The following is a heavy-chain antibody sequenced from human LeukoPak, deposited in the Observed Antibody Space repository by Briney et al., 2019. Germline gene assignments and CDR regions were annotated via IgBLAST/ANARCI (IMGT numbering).Heavy chain of an antibody. V-gene: IGHV4-59*12. CDR2: ISLGNT. Sequence: SETLSLTCSLSGDTLSTYYWNWIRQTPGRGLEWIGHISLGNTEYNPSLKSRVTISVDTSKNEFYLRLTSVTAADTALYFCARDKRHRYGKYFDPWSQGTLVSVSS. J-gene: IGHJ4*02. CDR1: GDTLSTYY. D-gene: IGHD5-18*01. CDR3: ARDKRHRYGKYFDP.